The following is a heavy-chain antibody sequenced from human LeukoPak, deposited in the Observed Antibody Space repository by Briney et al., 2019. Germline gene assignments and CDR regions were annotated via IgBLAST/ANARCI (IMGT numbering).Heavy chain of an antibody. J-gene: IGHJ6*02. Sequence: PSETLSLTCTVSGGSISSYYWSWIRQPAGKGLEWIGRIYTSGSTNYNPSLKSRVTMSVDTSKNQFSLKLSSVTAADTAVYYCARTGYCSGGSCYRDYYYYGMDVWGQGTTVTVSS. CDR1: GGSISSYY. V-gene: IGHV4-4*07. CDR3: ARTGYCSGGSCYRDYYYYGMDV. D-gene: IGHD2-15*01. CDR2: IYTSGST.